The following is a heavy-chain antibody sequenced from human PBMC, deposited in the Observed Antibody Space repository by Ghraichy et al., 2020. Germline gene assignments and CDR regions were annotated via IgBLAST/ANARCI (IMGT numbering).Heavy chain of an antibody. V-gene: IGHV4-38-2*01. CDR1: GYSISSGYY. J-gene: IGHJ4*02. CDR2: IYHSGST. Sequence: SDTLSLTCAVSGYSISSGYYWSWIRQPPGKGLEWIGSIYHSGSTYYNPSLKSRVTISVDTSKNQFSLKLSSVTAADTAVYYCAGSGYYYGHSDYWGQGTLVTVSS. D-gene: IGHD3-22*01. CDR3: AGSGYYYGHSDY.